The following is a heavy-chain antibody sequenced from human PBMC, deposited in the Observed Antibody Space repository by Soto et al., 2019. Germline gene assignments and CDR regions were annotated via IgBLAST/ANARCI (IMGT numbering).Heavy chain of an antibody. CDR3: TTPLAQLDAFDI. CDR1: GFTFSNAW. CDR2: IKSKTDGGTT. J-gene: IGHJ3*02. Sequence: GESLKISCAASGFTFSNAWMSWVRQAPGKGLEWVGRIKSKTDGGTTDYAAPVKGRFTISRDDSKNTLYLQMNSLKTEDTAVYYCTTPLAQLDAFDIWGQGTMVTVSS. V-gene: IGHV3-15*01. D-gene: IGHD6-13*01.